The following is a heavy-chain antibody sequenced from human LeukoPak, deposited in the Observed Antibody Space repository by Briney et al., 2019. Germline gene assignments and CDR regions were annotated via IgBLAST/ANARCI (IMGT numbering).Heavy chain of an antibody. CDR3: ARDPNYDFWSGYEFDP. CDR2: ISYDGSNK. V-gene: IGHV3-30-3*01. Sequence: GGSLRLSCAASGFTFSSYAMHWVRQAPGKGLEWVAVISYDGSNKYYADSVKGRFTISRDNSKNTLYLQMNSLRAEDTAVYYCARDPNYDFWSGYEFDPWGQGTLVTVSS. CDR1: GFTFSSYA. J-gene: IGHJ5*02. D-gene: IGHD3-3*01.